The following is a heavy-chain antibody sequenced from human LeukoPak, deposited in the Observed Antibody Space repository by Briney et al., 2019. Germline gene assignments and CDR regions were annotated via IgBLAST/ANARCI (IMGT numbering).Heavy chain of an antibody. J-gene: IGHJ4*02. Sequence: GGSLRLSCATSGFTLSSYWMHWVRQVPGKGLEWLSRINNDGVSTSYADSVKGRFTISRDNAKNTLYLRINSLRAEDTAIYYCAKDSTYYDFWSGFNPDYWGQGTLVTVSS. CDR2: INNDGVST. D-gene: IGHD3-3*01. CDR3: AKDSTYYDFWSGFNPDY. V-gene: IGHV3-74*01. CDR1: GFTLSSYW.